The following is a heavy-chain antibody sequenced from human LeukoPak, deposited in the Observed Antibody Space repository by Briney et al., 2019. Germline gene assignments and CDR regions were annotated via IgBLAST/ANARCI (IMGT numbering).Heavy chain of an antibody. CDR2: IIPILGIA. CDR1: GGTFSSYT. D-gene: IGHD5-18*01. Sequence: GASVKASCKASGGTFSSYTISWVRQAPGQGLEWMGRIIPILGIANYAQKFQGRVTITADKSTSTAYMELSSLRSEDTAVYYCATDRRRTNTAMADYWGQGTLVTVSS. J-gene: IGHJ4*02. CDR3: ATDRRRTNTAMADY. V-gene: IGHV1-69*02.